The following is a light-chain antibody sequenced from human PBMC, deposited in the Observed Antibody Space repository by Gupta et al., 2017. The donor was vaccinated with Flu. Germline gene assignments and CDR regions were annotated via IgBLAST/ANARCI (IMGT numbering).Light chain of an antibody. CDR1: QSVGSNY. Sequence: GTLSLSPGETATLSCRASQSVGSNYLAWYQQKPGQAPRLLIYGASSRATGITDRFSGSGSGTDFTLTISRLEPEDFAVYYCQQYGSLPRTFGQGTKVEIK. CDR2: GAS. V-gene: IGKV3-20*01. J-gene: IGKJ1*01. CDR3: QQYGSLPRT.